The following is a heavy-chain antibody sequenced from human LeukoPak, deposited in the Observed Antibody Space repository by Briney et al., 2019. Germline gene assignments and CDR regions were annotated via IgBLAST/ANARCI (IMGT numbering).Heavy chain of an antibody. D-gene: IGHD6-6*01. J-gene: IGHJ5*02. CDR3: VKDGHSSSSGRWFDP. V-gene: IGHV3-23*01. CDR2: ISAGGGTT. CDR1: GFTFTSYA. Sequence: GGSLRLSCASSGFTFTSYAMTWVRQAPGKGLEWVSAISAGGGTTYYADSVKGRFTISRDSSKNILYLQMDSLRAEDTAVYYCVKDGHSSSSGRWFDPWGQGTLVTVSS.